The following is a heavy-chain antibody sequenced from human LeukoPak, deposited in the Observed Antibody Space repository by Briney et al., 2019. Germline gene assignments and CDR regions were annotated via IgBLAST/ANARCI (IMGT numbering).Heavy chain of an antibody. CDR2: ISSNGGST. V-gene: IGHV3-64*01. CDR1: GFTFSSYA. D-gene: IGHD6-6*01. CDR3: ASGAARSFDY. Sequence: GGSLRLSCAGSGFTFSSYAMHWVRQAPGKGLEYVSAISSNGGSTYYANSVKGRFTISRDNSKNTPYLQMGSLRAEDMAVYYCASGAARSFDYWGQGTLVTVSS. J-gene: IGHJ4*02.